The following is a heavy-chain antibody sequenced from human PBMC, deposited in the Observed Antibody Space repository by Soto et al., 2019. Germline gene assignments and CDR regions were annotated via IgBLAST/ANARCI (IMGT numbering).Heavy chain of an antibody. CDR3: ARRTVGWYFDL. Sequence: EVQLLESGGGLVQPGGSLRLSCAASGFTFSIDAMNWVRQAPGKGLEWGSVISGSGGSTYYADSVKGRFTISRDNTNNTLYLQMNSLRAEDTAVYYCARRTVGWYFDLWGRGTLVTVSS. V-gene: IGHV3-23*01. J-gene: IGHJ2*01. CDR1: GFTFSIDA. D-gene: IGHD4-17*01. CDR2: ISGSGGST.